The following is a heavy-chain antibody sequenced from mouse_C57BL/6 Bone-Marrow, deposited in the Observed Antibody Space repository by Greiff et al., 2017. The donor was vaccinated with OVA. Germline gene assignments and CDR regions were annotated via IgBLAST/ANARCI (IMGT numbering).Heavy chain of an antibody. Sequence: VQLQQPGAELVKPGASVKLSCKASGYTFTSYWMHWVKQRPGQGLEWIGMIHPNSGSTNYNEKFKSKATLTVDKSSSTAYMQLSSLTSEDSAVYYGANPLITTVVAPYFDYWGKGTTLTVSS. D-gene: IGHD1-1*01. CDR2: IHPNSGST. V-gene: IGHV1-64*01. CDR3: ANPLITTVVAPYFDY. J-gene: IGHJ2*01. CDR1: GYTFTSYW.